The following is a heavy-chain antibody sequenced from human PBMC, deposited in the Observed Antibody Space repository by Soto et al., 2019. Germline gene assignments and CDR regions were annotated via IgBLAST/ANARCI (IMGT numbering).Heavy chain of an antibody. J-gene: IGHJ4*02. CDR2: IYYSGST. Sequence: QLQLQESGPGLVKPSETLSLTCTVSGGSISSSSYYWGWIRQPPGKGLEWIGSIYYSGSTYYNPSLKSRVTISVDTSKNQFSLKLSSVTAADTAVYYCARGLLWFGDRGGYFDYWGQGTLVTVSS. CDR3: ARGLLWFGDRGGYFDY. V-gene: IGHV4-39*01. D-gene: IGHD3-10*01. CDR1: GGSISSSSYY.